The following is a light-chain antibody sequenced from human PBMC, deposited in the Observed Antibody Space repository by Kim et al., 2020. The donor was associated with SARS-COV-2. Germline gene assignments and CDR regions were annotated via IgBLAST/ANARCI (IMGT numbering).Light chain of an antibody. CDR3: QQRSNWLFT. J-gene: IGKJ3*01. V-gene: IGKV3-11*01. CDR2: DAS. Sequence: EIVLTQSPATLPLSPGARATLSCRASQSVSSYLAWYQQKPGQAPRLLIYDASNRATGIPARFSGSGSGTDFTLTISSLEPEDFAVYYCQQRSNWLFTFGPGTKVDIK. CDR1: QSVSSY.